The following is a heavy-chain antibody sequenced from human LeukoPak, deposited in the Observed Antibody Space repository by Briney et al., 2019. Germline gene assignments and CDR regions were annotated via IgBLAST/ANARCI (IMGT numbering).Heavy chain of an antibody. CDR2: MNPNSGNT. CDR1: GYTFTSCD. D-gene: IGHD3-10*01. V-gene: IGHV1-8*01. CDR3: AISGVAFDY. J-gene: IGHJ4*02. Sequence: ASVKVSCKASGYTFTSCDINWVRQATGQGLEWMGWMNPNSGNTGYAQKFQGRVTMARNTSISTAYMELSSLRPEDTAVYYCAISGVAFDYWGQGTLVTVSS.